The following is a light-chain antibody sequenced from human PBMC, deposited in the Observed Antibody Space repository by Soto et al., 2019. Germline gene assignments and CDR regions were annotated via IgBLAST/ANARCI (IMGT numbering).Light chain of an antibody. V-gene: IGKV1-5*03. CDR1: QSFSTW. Sequence: DIQMTQSPSTLSASVGDRVTITCRASQSFSTWLAWYQQKPGKAPNLLIYKTSILESGAPSRFRGSGSGTEFTLTISSLQPDDFATYYCQQYNSNQLTFGGGTKVEIK. J-gene: IGKJ4*01. CDR3: QQYNSNQLT. CDR2: KTS.